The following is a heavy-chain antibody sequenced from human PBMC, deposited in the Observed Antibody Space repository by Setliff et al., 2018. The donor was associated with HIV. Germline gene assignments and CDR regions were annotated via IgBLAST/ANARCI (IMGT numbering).Heavy chain of an antibody. CDR3: ATYRGYNSGDRWSFFDY. D-gene: IGHD2-15*01. Sequence: GGSLRLSCAASGFTFSTYWMIWVRQAPGKGLEWVANIDQDGSEKNYVDSVKGRFTISRDNAENSLYLQLNSLRAEDTAVYYCATYRGYNSGDRWSFFDYWGQGILVTVSS. J-gene: IGHJ4*02. CDR1: GFTFSTYW. V-gene: IGHV3-7*01. CDR2: IDQDGSEK.